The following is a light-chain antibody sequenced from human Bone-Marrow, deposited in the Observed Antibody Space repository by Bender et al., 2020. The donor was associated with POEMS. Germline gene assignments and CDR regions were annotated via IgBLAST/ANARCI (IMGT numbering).Light chain of an antibody. CDR2: EVT. J-gene: IGLJ3*02. CDR1: SRDVGSYNY. V-gene: IGLV2-8*01. Sequence: QSALTQPPSASGSPGQSVTISCTGTSRDVGSYNYVSWYQHHPGKAPKLIIYEVTKRPSGVPDRFSGSKSGNTASLTISGLQAEDEADYYCSSYTSSSTLEFGGGTKLTVL. CDR3: SSYTSSSTLE.